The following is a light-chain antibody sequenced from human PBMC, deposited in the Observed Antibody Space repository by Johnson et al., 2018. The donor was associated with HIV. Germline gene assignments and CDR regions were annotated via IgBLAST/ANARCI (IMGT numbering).Light chain of an antibody. CDR2: ENT. CDR1: SSNIANKY. J-gene: IGLJ1*01. Sequence: HSVLTQPPSVSAAPGQKVTISCSGSSSNIANKYVSWYQHHPGTAPKLLIYENTRRPSGIPDRFSGSKSGTSATLGITGLQTGDEADFYCGRWDTSLSAGGVFGSGTKVTVL. CDR3: GRWDTSLSAGGV. V-gene: IGLV1-51*02.